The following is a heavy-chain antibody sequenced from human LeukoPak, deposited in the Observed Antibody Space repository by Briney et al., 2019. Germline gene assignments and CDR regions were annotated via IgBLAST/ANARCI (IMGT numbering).Heavy chain of an antibody. J-gene: IGHJ4*02. CDR1: GFTFSSYW. CDR2: INSDGSRT. D-gene: IGHD3-10*01. Sequence: GGSLRLSCVASGFTFSSYWMHWVRQAPGKGLVWVSRINSDGSRTSYADSVKGRFTISRDNAKNTLYLQMNSLRAEGTAVYYCARVGAHIGYYFDFWGQGTLVTVSS. V-gene: IGHV3-74*01. CDR3: ARVGAHIGYYFDF.